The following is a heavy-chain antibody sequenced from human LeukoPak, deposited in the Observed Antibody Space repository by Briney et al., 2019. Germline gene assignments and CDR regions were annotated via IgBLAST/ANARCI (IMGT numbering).Heavy chain of an antibody. CDR3: AREVSSVGANYFDY. V-gene: IGHV1-3*03. CDR1: GYIFSDYT. J-gene: IGHJ4*02. Sequence: GASVKVSCKASGYIFSDYTMHWVRQAPGQRLEWMGWINGENGNTKYSQELRGRVTFTRDSSATTVYMELGSLRSEDVAVYYCAREVSSVGANYFDYWGQGTLVTVSS. D-gene: IGHD3-10*01. CDR2: INGENGNT.